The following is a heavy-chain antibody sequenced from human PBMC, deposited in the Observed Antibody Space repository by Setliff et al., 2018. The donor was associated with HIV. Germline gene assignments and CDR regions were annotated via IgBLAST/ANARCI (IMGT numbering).Heavy chain of an antibody. Sequence: ASVKVSCKVSGYTLSELSRHWVRQGPGKGLEWMGGFDPEKGETVYAQKLQGRVTMTDDTSTDTAYMELSSLRSEDTAVYFCWFGEPVGPFDIWGQGTRVTVSS. CDR2: FDPEKGET. J-gene: IGHJ3*02. CDR1: GYTLSELS. D-gene: IGHD3-10*01. V-gene: IGHV1-24*01. CDR3: WFGEPVGPFDI.